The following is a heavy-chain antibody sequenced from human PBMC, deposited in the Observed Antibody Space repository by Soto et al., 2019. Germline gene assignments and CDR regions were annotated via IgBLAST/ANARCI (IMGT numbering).Heavy chain of an antibody. J-gene: IGHJ5*02. V-gene: IGHV4-59*08. Sequence: PSETLSLTCTVSGGSISSDYWSWLRQSPGKGLEWIGYIYYSGNTKYNPSLESRVTISIDASKNQVSLNLRSVTAADTAVYYCAKQGGKYGIRTLDPWGQGTLVTVST. CDR1: GGSISSDY. CDR3: AKQGGKYGIRTLDP. CDR2: IYYSGNT. D-gene: IGHD1-1*01.